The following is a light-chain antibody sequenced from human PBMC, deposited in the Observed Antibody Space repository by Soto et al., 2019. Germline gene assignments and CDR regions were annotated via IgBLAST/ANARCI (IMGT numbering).Light chain of an antibody. CDR1: QGISSY. CDR2: AAS. J-gene: IGKJ2*01. CDR3: QQYSASPYT. Sequence: AIRMTQSPSSLSASTGDRVTITCRASQGISSYLAWYQQKPGKAPKLLIYAASTLQSGVPSRFSGSGSGTDFTLTISCLQSEDFATYYCQQYSASPYTFGQGTKLEI. V-gene: IGKV1-8*01.